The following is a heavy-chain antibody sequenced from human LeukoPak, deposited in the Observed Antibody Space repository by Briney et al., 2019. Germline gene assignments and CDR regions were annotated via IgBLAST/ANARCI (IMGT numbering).Heavy chain of an antibody. Sequence: GGSLRLSCVASGFIFSSYGMHWVRQAPGKGLEWVAVIWYDGTNKYYGDSVKGRFTISRDNSKNTLYLQINRLRVEDTAVYYCARDKIYDFWSGHNFDYWGQGTLFTVSS. J-gene: IGHJ4*02. CDR2: IWYDGTNK. CDR3: ARDKIYDFWSGHNFDY. D-gene: IGHD3-3*01. V-gene: IGHV3-33*01. CDR1: GFIFSSYG.